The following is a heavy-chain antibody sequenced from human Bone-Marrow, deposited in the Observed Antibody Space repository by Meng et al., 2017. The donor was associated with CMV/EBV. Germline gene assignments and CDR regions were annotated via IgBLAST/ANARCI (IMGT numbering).Heavy chain of an antibody. Sequence: GESLKISCAASGFTVSSNYMSWVRQAPGKGLEWVSVIYSGGSTYYADSVKGRLTISRDNSKNTLYLQMNSLRAEDTAVYYCARGYPFGSGYPYGMDVWGPGTTVTFSS. CDR3: ARGYPFGSGYPYGMDV. CDR1: GFTVSSNY. CDR2: IYSGGST. D-gene: IGHD3-3*01. J-gene: IGHJ6*02. V-gene: IGHV3-66*02.